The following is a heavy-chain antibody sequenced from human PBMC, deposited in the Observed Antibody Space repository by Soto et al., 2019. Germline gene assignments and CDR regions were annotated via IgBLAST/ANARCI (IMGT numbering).Heavy chain of an antibody. Sequence: PSETLSLTCAVYGGSFSGYYWSWIRQPPGKGLEWIGEINHSGSTNYNPSLKSRVTISVDTSKNQFSLKLSSVTAADTAVYYCARSQPRDGIVRPVDYWGQGTLGTVCS. V-gene: IGHV4-34*01. J-gene: IGHJ4*02. CDR3: ARSQPRDGIVRPVDY. CDR1: GGSFSGYY. CDR2: INHSGST. D-gene: IGHD3-10*01.